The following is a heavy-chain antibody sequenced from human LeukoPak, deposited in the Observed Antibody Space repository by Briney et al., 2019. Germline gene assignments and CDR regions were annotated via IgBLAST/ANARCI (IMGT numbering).Heavy chain of an antibody. D-gene: IGHD6-19*01. V-gene: IGHV3-30*04. CDR2: ISSDGSNK. J-gene: IGHJ4*02. Sequence: GGSLRLSCAASGFTFSSYALHWVRQAPGKGLEWVAVISSDGSNKYYADSVEGRFTISRDNSKSTLYLQMNSLRAEDTAVYYCARSRGIAVAAPFDYWGQGTLVTVSS. CDR1: GFTFSSYA. CDR3: ARSRGIAVAAPFDY.